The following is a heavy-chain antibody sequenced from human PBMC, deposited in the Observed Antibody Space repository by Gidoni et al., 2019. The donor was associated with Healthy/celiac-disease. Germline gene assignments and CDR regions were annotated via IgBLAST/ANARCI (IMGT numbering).Heavy chain of an antibody. CDR3: ARMAPGRNAFDI. J-gene: IGHJ3*02. V-gene: IGHV3-13*01. Sequence: EVQLVESGGGLVQPGGSLRLSCAASGFTFSSYDMYWVRQATGKGLEWVSAIGTAGDTYYPGSVKGRFTISRENAKNSLYLQMNSLRAGDTAVYYCARMAPGRNAFDIWGQGTMVTVSS. CDR1: GFTFSSYD. CDR2: IGTAGDT. D-gene: IGHD3-10*01.